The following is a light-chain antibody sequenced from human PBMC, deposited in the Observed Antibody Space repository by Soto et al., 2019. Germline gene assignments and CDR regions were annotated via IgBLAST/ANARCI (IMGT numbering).Light chain of an antibody. CDR3: SSFAGTNSFV. V-gene: IGLV1-51*01. CDR1: NSNIGNKY. Sequence: QSVLTQPPSLSAAPGQKVTISCSGSNSNIGNKYVSWYQQLPGTAPKLLIYDNNKRPSGIPDRFSGSQSGTSATLGITGLQTGDEADYYCSSFAGTNSFVFGTGTKLTVL. J-gene: IGLJ1*01. CDR2: DNN.